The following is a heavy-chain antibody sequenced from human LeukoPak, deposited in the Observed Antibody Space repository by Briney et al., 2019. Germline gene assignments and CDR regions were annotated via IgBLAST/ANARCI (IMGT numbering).Heavy chain of an antibody. V-gene: IGHV1-8*01. CDR2: MNPNSGNT. CDR1: GYTFTNYD. J-gene: IGHJ4*02. D-gene: IGHD2-15*01. CDR3: ARRRGYCSDGSCYGIDY. Sequence: ASVKVSCKASGYTFTNYDINWVRQATGQGPEWMGWMNPNSGNTGYAQKFQGRVTMIRNTSISTAYMELSSLRSEDTAVYYCARRRGYCSDGSCYGIDYWGQGILVTVSS.